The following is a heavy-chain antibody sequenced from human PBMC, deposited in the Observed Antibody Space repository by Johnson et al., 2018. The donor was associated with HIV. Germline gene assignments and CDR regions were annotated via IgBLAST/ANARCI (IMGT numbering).Heavy chain of an antibody. CDR3: TTNSLTTVVTGHAFDI. V-gene: IGHV3-15*01. CDR2: IKSKTDGGTT. D-gene: IGHD4-23*01. CDR1: GFTFSNAW. J-gene: IGHJ3*02. Sequence: EVQLVESGGGLVKPGGSLRLSCAASGFTFSNAWMSWVRQAPGKGLEWVGRIKSKTDGGTTDYAAPVKGRFTISRDDSKNTLYLQINSLKTEDTAVYYCTTNSLTTVVTGHAFDIWGQGTMVTVSS.